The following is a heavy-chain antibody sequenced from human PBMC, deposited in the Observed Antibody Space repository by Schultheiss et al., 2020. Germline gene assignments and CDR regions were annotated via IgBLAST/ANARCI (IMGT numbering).Heavy chain of an antibody. D-gene: IGHD5-12*01. Sequence: GGSLRLSCAASGFTFSSYNMNWVRQAPGKGLEWVSYISGSSSTMYYADSVKGRFTISRDNAKNSLYLQMNSLRDEDTAVYYCARDISSGDDYAPNYYYGMDVWGPGTTFTV. CDR2: ISGSSSTM. CDR1: GFTFSSYN. V-gene: IGHV3-48*02. CDR3: ARDISSGDDYAPNYYYGMDV. J-gene: IGHJ6*02.